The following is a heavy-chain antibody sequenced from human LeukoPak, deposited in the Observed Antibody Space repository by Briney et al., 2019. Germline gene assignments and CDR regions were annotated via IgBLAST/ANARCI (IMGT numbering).Heavy chain of an antibody. CDR3: ARVPVKAVAAKPFDY. D-gene: IGHD4-23*01. Sequence: ASVKVSCKASGYTFTSYGISWVRQAPGQGLEWMGWISAYNGNTNYAQKLQGRVTMTTDTSTSTAYMELSSLRSEDTAVYYCARVPVKAVAAKPFDYWGQGTLVTVSS. V-gene: IGHV1-18*01. CDR2: ISAYNGNT. CDR1: GYTFTSYG. J-gene: IGHJ4*02.